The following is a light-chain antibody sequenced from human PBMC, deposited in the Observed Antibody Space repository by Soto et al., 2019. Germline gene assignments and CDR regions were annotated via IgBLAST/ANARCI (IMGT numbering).Light chain of an antibody. CDR3: SSYTSSSNLYV. V-gene: IGLV1-44*01. Sequence: QSVLTQPPSASGTPGQRVTISCSGSGSNIGSHTVSWYQQLPGTAPNLLIYSNDQRPSGVPDRFSGSKSGTSASLAISGLQAEDEADYYCSSYTSSSNLYVFGTGTKVTVL. CDR1: GSNIGSHT. CDR2: SND. J-gene: IGLJ1*01.